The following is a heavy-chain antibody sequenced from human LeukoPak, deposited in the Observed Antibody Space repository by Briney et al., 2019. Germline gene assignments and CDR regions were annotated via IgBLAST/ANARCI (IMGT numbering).Heavy chain of an antibody. J-gene: IGHJ4*02. CDR2: IKQDGSEK. CDR1: GFTFSSYW. Sequence: GGSLRLSCAASGFTFSSYWMSWVRQAPGKGLEWVANIKQDGSEKYYVDSVKGRFTISRDNAKNSLYLQMNSLRAEDTAVYYCAREEDTAMVNFDYWGQGTLVTVSS. CDR3: AREEDTAMVNFDY. V-gene: IGHV3-7*01. D-gene: IGHD5-18*01.